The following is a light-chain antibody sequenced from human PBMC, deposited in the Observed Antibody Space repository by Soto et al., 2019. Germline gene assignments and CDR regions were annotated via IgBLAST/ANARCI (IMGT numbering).Light chain of an antibody. CDR1: QSVSSSY. J-gene: IGKJ3*01. V-gene: IGKV3-20*01. CDR3: LPYGSSPLFT. Sequence: EIVLTQSPGTLSLSPGERATLSCRASQSVSSSYLAWYQQKPGQAPRLLIYGASSRATGIPDRFSGSGSWTDFTLTISILESQDFAVYYCLPYGSSPLFTFGPGTKMDIK. CDR2: GAS.